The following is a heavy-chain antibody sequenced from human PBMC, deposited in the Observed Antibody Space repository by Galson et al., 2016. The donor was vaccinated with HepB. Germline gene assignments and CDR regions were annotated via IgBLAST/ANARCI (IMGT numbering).Heavy chain of an antibody. CDR2: ISYDESNK. D-gene: IGHD3-10*01. J-gene: IGHJ5*02. CDR1: GFTFSSYG. CDR3: ARSYYYGSGSNWFDP. V-gene: IGHV3-30*03. Sequence: SLRLSCAASGFTFSSYGMHWVRQAPGKGLEWVAFISYDESNKYYADSVKGRFTISRDNSKNTLSLQMNSLGAEDTATYSRARSYYYGSGSNWFDPWGQGTLVTVSS.